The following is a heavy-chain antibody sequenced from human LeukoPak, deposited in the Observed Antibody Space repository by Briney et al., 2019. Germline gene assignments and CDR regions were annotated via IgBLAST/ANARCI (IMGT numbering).Heavy chain of an antibody. J-gene: IGHJ4*02. V-gene: IGHV3-74*01. CDR1: GFTFTTFW. D-gene: IGHD3-22*01. CDR2: INHDGSST. Sequence: GGSLRLSCATSGFTFTTFWMHWVRQAPGRGLVWVSRINHDGSSTNYADSVKGRFTISRDNAKNTVYLQMNSLRAEDTAVYYCVRDWGYDSSGYWQKYFDTWGQGTLVTVSS. CDR3: VRDWGYDSSGYWQKYFDT.